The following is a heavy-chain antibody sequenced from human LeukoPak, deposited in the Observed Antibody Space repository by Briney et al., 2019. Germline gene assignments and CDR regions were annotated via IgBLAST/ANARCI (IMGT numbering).Heavy chain of an antibody. CDR1: GYTFTSYY. J-gene: IGHJ6*02. CDR3: ARERVPAIYYYYGMDV. CDR2: INPSGGST. Sequence: ASVKVSCKASGYTFTSYYMHWVRQAPGQGLEWMGIINPSGGSTSYAQKFQGRVTMTRDTSTSTVYMELSSLRSEDTAVYYCARERVPAIYYYYGMDVWGQGTTVTVSS. D-gene: IGHD2-2*01. V-gene: IGHV1-46*01.